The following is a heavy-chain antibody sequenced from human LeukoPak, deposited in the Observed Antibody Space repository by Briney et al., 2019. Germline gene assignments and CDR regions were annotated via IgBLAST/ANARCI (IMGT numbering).Heavy chain of an antibody. CDR2: MSTSDSPI. CDR3: ARELNGAFDP. J-gene: IGHJ5*02. D-gene: IGHD1-1*01. Sequence: GGSLRLSCAASGFTFSSYSMNWVRQAPGKGLEWVSYMSTSDSPIYYTDSVKGRFTISRDNAKNSLYLQMNSLRASDTAVYYCARELNGAFDPWGQGTLVTVSS. CDR1: GFTFSSYS. V-gene: IGHV3-48*04.